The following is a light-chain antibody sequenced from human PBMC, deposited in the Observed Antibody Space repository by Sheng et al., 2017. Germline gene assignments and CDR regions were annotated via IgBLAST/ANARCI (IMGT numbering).Light chain of an antibody. CDR3: SSYTSSSTFVL. CDR2: DVS. Sequence: QSALTQPASVSASPGQSITISCTGTSSDVGGHNYVSWYQQHPGKAPKLMIYDVSNRPSGVSNRVSGSKSGNTASLTISGLRAEDEADYYCSSYTSSSTFVLFGGGTKLTVL. CDR1: SSDVGGHNY. J-gene: IGLJ2*01. V-gene: IGLV2-14*03.